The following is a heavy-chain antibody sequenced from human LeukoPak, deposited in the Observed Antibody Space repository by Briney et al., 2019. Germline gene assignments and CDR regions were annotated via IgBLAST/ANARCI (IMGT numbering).Heavy chain of an antibody. CDR2: IYSGGTT. J-gene: IGHJ4*02. CDR1: GFTVSSNY. V-gene: IGHV3-53*01. CDR3: ARMLISSGYYVDC. D-gene: IGHD3-16*01. Sequence: PGGSLRLSCAASGFTVSSNYRSWVRQAPGKGLEWVSVIYSGGTTYYADSVKGRFTISRDGSRNTLYLQMNSLGAADTAVYYCARMLISSGYYVDCWGQGTLVTVSS.